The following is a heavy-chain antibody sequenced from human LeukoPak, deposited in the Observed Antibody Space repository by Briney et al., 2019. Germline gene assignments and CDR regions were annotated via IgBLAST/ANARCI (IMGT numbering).Heavy chain of an antibody. V-gene: IGHV3-48*03. CDR3: ASKGGFDD. Sequence: GGSLRLSCAASGFTFSSYEMNWVRQAPGKGLEWVSYISSSGSAIFYADSVKGRFTISRDNAKNSLFLQMNSLRAEDTALYYCASKGGFDDWGQGTLVTVSS. J-gene: IGHJ4*02. CDR1: GFTFSSYE. D-gene: IGHD2-15*01. CDR2: ISSSGSAI.